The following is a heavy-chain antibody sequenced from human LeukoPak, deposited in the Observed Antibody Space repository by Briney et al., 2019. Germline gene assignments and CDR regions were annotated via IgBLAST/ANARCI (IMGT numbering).Heavy chain of an antibody. J-gene: IGHJ4*02. Sequence: SETLSLTCTVSGGSISTYYWSWIRQPPGKGLEWIGYIYYSGSTNYNPSPKSRVTISVDTSKNQFSLKLSSVTAADTAVYYCARYYYDRSGYCFDYWGQGTLVTVSS. D-gene: IGHD3-22*01. V-gene: IGHV4-59*08. CDR3: ARYYYDRSGYCFDY. CDR1: GGSISTYY. CDR2: IYYSGST.